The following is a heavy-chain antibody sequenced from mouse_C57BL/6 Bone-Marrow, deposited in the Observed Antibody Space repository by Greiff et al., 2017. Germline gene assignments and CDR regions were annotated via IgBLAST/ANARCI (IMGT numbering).Heavy chain of an antibody. J-gene: IGHJ2*01. CDR2: IYPRSGNT. Sequence: QVQLQQSGAELARPGASVKLSCKASGYTFTSYGISWVKQRTGQGLEWIGEIYPRSGNTYYNEKFKGKATLTAAKSSSTAYMELRSLTSEDSAVYFCARDTTVVASYYFDYWGQGTTLTVSS. CDR3: ARDTTVVASYYFDY. D-gene: IGHD1-1*01. V-gene: IGHV1-81*01. CDR1: GYTFTSYG.